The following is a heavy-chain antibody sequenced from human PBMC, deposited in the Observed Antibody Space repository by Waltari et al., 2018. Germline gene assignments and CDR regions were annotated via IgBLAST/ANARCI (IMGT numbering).Heavy chain of an antibody. J-gene: IGHJ6*02. CDR1: GLIASSNY. CDR2: SYSGGTT. V-gene: IGHV3-53*01. CDR3: ARGGCDSSTRCFGGFHYGMDV. Sequence: EVQLVESGGGLVQPGGSLRLSCEVSGLIASSNYMSWVRQAPGKGLEWGSVSYSGGTTNYADCVKGRFTISRDSSKNSVYLEMNSLRVEDTAIYYCARGGCDSSTRCFGGFHYGMDVWGHGTTVTVS. D-gene: IGHD2-2*01.